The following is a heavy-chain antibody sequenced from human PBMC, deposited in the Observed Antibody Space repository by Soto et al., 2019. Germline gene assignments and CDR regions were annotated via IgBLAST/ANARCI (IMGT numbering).Heavy chain of an antibody. Sequence: ASVKVSCKASGYTFNGYYMHWVRQAPGQGLEWMGWINPNSGGTNYAQKFQGWVTMTRDTSISTAYMELSRLRSDDTAVYYCARAGFAQKLPQAAFDIWGQGTMVTVSS. J-gene: IGHJ3*02. CDR1: GYTFNGYY. D-gene: IGHD6-13*01. CDR3: ARAGFAQKLPQAAFDI. CDR2: INPNSGGT. V-gene: IGHV1-2*04.